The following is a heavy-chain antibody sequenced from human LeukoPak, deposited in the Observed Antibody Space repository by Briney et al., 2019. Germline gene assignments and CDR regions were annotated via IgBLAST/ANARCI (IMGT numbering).Heavy chain of an antibody. D-gene: IGHD1-26*01. CDR2: INTNTGNP. CDR3: ARERLDSGSYYSDY. Sequence: ASVKASCKASGYTFTSYAMNWVRQAPGQGLEWMGWINTNTGNPTYAQGFTGRFVFSLDTSVSTAYLQISSLKAEDTAVYYCARERLDSGSYYSDYWGQGTLVTVSS. J-gene: IGHJ4*02. V-gene: IGHV7-4-1*02. CDR1: GYTFTSYA.